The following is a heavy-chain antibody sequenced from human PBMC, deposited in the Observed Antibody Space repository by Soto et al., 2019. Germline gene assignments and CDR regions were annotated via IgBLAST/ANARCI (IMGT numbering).Heavy chain of an antibody. V-gene: IGHV4-59*01. J-gene: IGHJ5*02. CDR3: ARGGEGEFDP. CDR2: IYYSGST. D-gene: IGHD3-16*01. CDR1: GGSISSYY. Sequence: QVQLQESGPGLVKPSETLSLTCTVSGGSISSYYWSWIRQPPGKGLEWIGYIYYSGSTNYNPSLKSRVTISVDTSKNQFSLKLSSVTAADTAVYYCARGGEGEFDPWGQGTLVTVSS.